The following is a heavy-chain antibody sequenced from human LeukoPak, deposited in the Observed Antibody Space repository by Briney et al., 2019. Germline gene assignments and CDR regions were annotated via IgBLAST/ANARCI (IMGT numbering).Heavy chain of an antibody. CDR3: ATNRGYSDYDHNSPFDY. CDR2: IRYDGSNK. V-gene: IGHV3-30*02. D-gene: IGHD5-12*01. Sequence: GGSLRLSCAASGFTFSSYGMHWVRQAPGKGLEWVAFIRYDGSNKYYADSVKGRFTISRDNSKNTLYLQMNSLRAEDTAVYHWATNRGYSDYDHNSPFDYWGQGNLVTVSS. J-gene: IGHJ4*02. CDR1: GFTFSSYG.